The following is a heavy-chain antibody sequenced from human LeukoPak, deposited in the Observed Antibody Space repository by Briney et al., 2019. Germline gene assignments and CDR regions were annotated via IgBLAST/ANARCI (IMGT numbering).Heavy chain of an antibody. CDR2: IYTSGST. CDR3: ARGTQLLPYSY. CDR1: GGSISSGSYY. D-gene: IGHD2-15*01. V-gene: IGHV4-61*02. Sequence: SETLSLTCTVSGGSISSGSYYWSWIRQPAGKGLEWIGRIYTSGSTNYNPSLKSRVTISVDTSKNQFSLKLSSVTAADTAVYYCARGTQLLPYSYWGQGTLVTVSS. J-gene: IGHJ4*02.